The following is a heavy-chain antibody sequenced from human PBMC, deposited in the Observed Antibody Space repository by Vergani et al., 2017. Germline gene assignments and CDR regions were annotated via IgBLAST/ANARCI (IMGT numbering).Heavy chain of an antibody. CDR2: IIPIFGTA. CDR1: GGTFSSYA. CDR3: ARVRYDLWSGRQALDY. Sequence: QVQLVQSGAEVKKPGSSVKVSCKASGGTFSSYAISWVRQAPGQGLEWMGRIIPIFGTANYAQKFQGRVTITADESTSTAYMELSSLRSEDTALYYCARVRYDLWSGRQALDYWGQGTLVTVSS. J-gene: IGHJ4*02. D-gene: IGHD3-3*01. V-gene: IGHV1-69*18.